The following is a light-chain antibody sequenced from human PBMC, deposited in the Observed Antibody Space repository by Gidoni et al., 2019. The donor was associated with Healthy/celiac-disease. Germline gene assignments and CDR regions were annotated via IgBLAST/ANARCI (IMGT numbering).Light chain of an antibody. CDR1: QSVSSY. V-gene: IGKV3-11*01. J-gene: IGKJ1*01. CDR3: QQRSNWPSGT. Sequence: EIVLTQSPATLSLSPGERATLSCRASQSVSSYLAWYQQKPGQAPRLLIYDASNRATGIPARFSGSGSGTDFTLTISSLEPEDCAVYYCQQRSNWPSGTFGQGTKVEIK. CDR2: DAS.